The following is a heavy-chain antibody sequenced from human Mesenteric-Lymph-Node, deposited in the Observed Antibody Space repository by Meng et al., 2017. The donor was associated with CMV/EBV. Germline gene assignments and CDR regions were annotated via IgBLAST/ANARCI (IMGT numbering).Heavy chain of an antibody. J-gene: IGHJ6*02. CDR3: ARSSSSSYSYYYYGMDV. Sequence: GESLKISCAASGFTVSSNYMSWVRQAPGKGLEWVSVIYSGGSTYYADSVKGRFTISRDNSKNTLYLQMNSLRAEDTAVYYCARSSSSSYSYYYYGMDVWGQGTTVTVSS. V-gene: IGHV3-66*02. CDR2: IYSGGST. D-gene: IGHD6-6*01. CDR1: GFTVSSNY.